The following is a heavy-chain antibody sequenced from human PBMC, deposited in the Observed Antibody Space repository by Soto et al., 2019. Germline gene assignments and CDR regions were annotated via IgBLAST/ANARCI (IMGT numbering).Heavy chain of an antibody. CDR1: GYTFTSYA. V-gene: IGHV1-3*01. D-gene: IGHD2-2*01. J-gene: IGHJ6*02. CDR3: AREVPAERYCYYYGMDV. Sequence: ASVKVSCKASGYTFTSYAMHWVRQAPGQRLEWMGWINAGNGNTKYSQKFQGRVTITRDTSASTAYMELSSLRSEDTAVYYCAREVPAERYCYYYGMDVWGQGTTVTVSS. CDR2: INAGNGNT.